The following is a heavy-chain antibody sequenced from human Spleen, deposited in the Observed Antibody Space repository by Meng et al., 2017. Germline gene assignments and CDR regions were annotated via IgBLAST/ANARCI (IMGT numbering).Heavy chain of an antibody. J-gene: IGHJ4*02. D-gene: IGHD6-6*01. CDR1: GFTVSSNY. CDR3: ARVAARIIDY. CDR2: IYSGGST. Sequence: GESLKISCAASGFTVSSNYMSWVRQAPGKGLEWVSVIYSGGSTYYADSVKGRFTISRDNSKNTLYLQMNSLRAEDTAVYYCARVAARIIDYWGQGTLVTVSS. V-gene: IGHV3-53*01.